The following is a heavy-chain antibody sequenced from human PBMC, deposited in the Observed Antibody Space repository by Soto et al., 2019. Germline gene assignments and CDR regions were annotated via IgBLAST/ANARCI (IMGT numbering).Heavy chain of an antibody. D-gene: IGHD2-21*01. J-gene: IGHJ4*02. V-gene: IGHV2-5*02. CDR1: GFSLSTSGVG. Sequence: QITLKESGPTLVKPTQTLTLTCTFSGFSLSTSGVGVGWIRQPPGKALEWLTLIYWDDDKRYNPSLKSRLTITEDTSKNQVVLTMTNMDTVDTATYYCAYSSWQNFDYGGQGTLVTVSS. CDR3: AYSSWQNFDY. CDR2: IYWDDDK.